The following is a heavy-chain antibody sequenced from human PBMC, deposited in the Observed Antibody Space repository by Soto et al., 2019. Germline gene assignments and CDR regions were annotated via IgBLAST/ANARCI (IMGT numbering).Heavy chain of an antibody. CDR3: VRTSLVVAAATREDY. CDR2: INSDGSST. D-gene: IGHD2-15*01. J-gene: IGHJ4*02. Sequence: EVQLVESGGGLVQPGGSLRLSCAASGFTFSSYWMHWVRQAPGKGLVWVSRINSDGSSTSYADSVKGRFTISRDNAKNPLYLQRNSLRAEDTAVYYCVRTSLVVAAATREDYWGQGTLVTVSS. CDR1: GFTFSSYW. V-gene: IGHV3-74*01.